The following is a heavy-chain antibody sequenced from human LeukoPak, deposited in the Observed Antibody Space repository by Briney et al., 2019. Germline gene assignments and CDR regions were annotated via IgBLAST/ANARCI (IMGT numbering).Heavy chain of an antibody. D-gene: IGHD6-13*01. CDR3: ARQTIAAAGTIDP. Sequence: SETLSLTCAVSGGSISSYSWSWIRQPPGKGLEWIGYIYYSGSTNYNPSLKSRDTISVDTSKNQFSLKLSSVTAADTAVYYCARQTIAAAGTIDPWGQGTLVTVSS. V-gene: IGHV4-59*08. J-gene: IGHJ5*02. CDR2: IYYSGST. CDR1: GGSISSYS.